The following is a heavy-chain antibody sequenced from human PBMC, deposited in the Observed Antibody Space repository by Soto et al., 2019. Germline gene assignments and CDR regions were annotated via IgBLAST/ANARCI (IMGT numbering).Heavy chain of an antibody. Sequence: QVQLLQSGAEVKKPGASVKVSCKASGYTFTSYDINWVRQATGQGLEWMGWMNPSSGNTVYAQKFQGRVTMSRNTYMRTAYMVLSSLRSEDPAVYYCARGWYYGSGSPFDPWGQGTLVTVSS. D-gene: IGHD3-10*01. CDR3: ARGWYYGSGSPFDP. CDR2: MNPSSGNT. J-gene: IGHJ5*02. V-gene: IGHV1-8*01. CDR1: GYTFTSYD.